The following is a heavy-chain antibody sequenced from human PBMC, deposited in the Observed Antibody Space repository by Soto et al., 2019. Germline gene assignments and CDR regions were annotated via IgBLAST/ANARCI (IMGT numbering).Heavy chain of an antibody. CDR2: IYYSGNT. V-gene: IGHV4-31*03. J-gene: IGHJ6*02. Sequence: SETLSLTCTVSGGSIRSGGYYWSWIRQNPRRGLEWIGNIYYSGNTYYNPSLKSRLTISVDTSKNQFSLNLSSVTAADTAVYYCARDRLMATAGTARHYFGLDVWGQGTTVTVS. CDR1: GGSIRSGGYY. CDR3: ARDRLMATAGTARHYFGLDV. D-gene: IGHD5-18*01.